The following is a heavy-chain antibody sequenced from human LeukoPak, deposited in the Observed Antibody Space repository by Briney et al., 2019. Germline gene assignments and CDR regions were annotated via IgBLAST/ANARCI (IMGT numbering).Heavy chain of an antibody. D-gene: IGHD2-2*01. CDR1: GGSISSSNW. Sequence: SETLSLTCAVSGGSISSSNWWSWVRQPPGKGLEWIGEIYHSGSTNYNPSLKSRVTISVDKSKNQFSLKPSSVTAADTAVYYCARDLRGPYCSSTSCYGGLDYWGQGTLVTVSS. CDR3: ARDLRGPYCSSTSCYGGLDY. J-gene: IGHJ4*02. CDR2: IYHSGST. V-gene: IGHV4-4*02.